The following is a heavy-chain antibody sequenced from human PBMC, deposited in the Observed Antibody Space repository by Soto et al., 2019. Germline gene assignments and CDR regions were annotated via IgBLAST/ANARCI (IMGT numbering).Heavy chain of an antibody. CDR1: GLTFSSRW. CDR3: ATHDGPAAAGLVLDF. J-gene: IGHJ4*02. CDR2: IHEDENGK. Sequence: EVQLVESGGGLVQPGGSLRLSCEASGLTFSSRWMTWVRQGPGKGLEWVANIHEDENGKDYVDSVKGRFTISRDNAKKTLYLQMNSLRDEDTAVYYCATHDGPAAAGLVLDFWGQGTLVTVSS. V-gene: IGHV3-7*02. D-gene: IGHD6-13*01.